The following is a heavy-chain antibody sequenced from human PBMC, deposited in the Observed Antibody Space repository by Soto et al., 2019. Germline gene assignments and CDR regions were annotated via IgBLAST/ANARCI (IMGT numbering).Heavy chain of an antibody. D-gene: IGHD3-22*01. V-gene: IGHV1-24*01. J-gene: IGHJ4*02. CDR1: GYTLTELS. CDR2: FDPEDGET. CDR3: ARGFDSSGSPAMGY. Sequence: GASVKVSCKVSGYTLTELSMHWVRQAPGKGLEWMGGFDPEDGETIYAQKFQGRVTITEDASTSTAYMELSSLRSEDTAVYYCARGFDSSGSPAMGYWGQGTLVTVSS.